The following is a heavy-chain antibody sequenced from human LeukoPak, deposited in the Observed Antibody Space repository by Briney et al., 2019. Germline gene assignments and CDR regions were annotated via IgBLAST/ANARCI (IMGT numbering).Heavy chain of an antibody. CDR1: GYSFPTYW. J-gene: IGHJ3*01. D-gene: IGHD7-27*01. V-gene: IGHV5-51*01. Sequence: GESLKISCKGSGYSFPTYWIGWVRQMPGKGLECMGIIYPDDSDIRYSPSFEGQVTISVDKSINTAYLEMSSLKAPDTAIYYCARLPRSWGAFDFWGQGTMVTVSS. CDR3: ARLPRSWGAFDF. CDR2: IYPDDSDI.